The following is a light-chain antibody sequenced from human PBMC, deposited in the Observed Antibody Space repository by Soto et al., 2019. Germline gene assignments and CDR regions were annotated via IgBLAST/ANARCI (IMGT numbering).Light chain of an antibody. CDR1: SSDVGGYNY. V-gene: IGLV2-14*03. J-gene: IGLJ1*01. CDR3: SSYASSSTYV. Sequence: QSVLTQPASVSWSPGQSITISCTGTSSDVGGYNYVSWYQQHPGKAPKLMLYDVSNRPSGVSNRFSGSKSGNSASLTISGLQAEDEADYYCSSYASSSTYVFGNGTKVTVL. CDR2: DVS.